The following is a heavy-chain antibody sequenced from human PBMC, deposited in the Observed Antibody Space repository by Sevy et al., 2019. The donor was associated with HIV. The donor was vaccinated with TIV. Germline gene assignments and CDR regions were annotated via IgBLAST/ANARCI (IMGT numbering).Heavy chain of an antibody. CDR2: IKSKTDGGTT. Sequence: GGSLRLSCAASGFTFSNAWMSWVRQAPGKGLEWVGRIKSKTDGGTTDYAAPVKGRFTISRDDSKNTLYLQMNSLKTXXXXXXXXTTVDXAARRGLDYWGQGTLVTVSS. CDR1: GFTFSNAW. D-gene: IGHD6-6*01. J-gene: IGHJ4*02. V-gene: IGHV3-15*01. CDR3: TTVDXAARRGLDY.